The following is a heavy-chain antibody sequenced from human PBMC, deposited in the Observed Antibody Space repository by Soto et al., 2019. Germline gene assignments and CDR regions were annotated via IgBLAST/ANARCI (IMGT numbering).Heavy chain of an antibody. V-gene: IGHV3-21*01. Sequence: EVQLVESGGGLVKPGGSLRLSCAASGFTFSSYSMNWVRQAPGKGLEWVSSISSSSSYIYYADSVKGRFTISRDNAKNSLDLQMNSLRAGDTGVYYWSRDKGWSTEGLDYWGQGTLVTVSS. D-gene: IGHD1-26*01. J-gene: IGHJ4*02. CDR3: SRDKGWSTEGLDY. CDR2: ISSSSSYI. CDR1: GFTFSSYS.